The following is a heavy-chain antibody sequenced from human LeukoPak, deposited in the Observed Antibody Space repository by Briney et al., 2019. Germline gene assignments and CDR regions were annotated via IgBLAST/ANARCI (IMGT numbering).Heavy chain of an antibody. CDR3: AALGLGIEGNDAFDI. CDR1: GFTFSSYD. J-gene: IGHJ3*02. V-gene: IGHV3-13*01. D-gene: IGHD7-27*01. CDR2: IGTAGDT. Sequence: GGSLRLSRAASGFTFSSYDMHWVRQAAGKGLEWVSAIGTAGDTYYPGSVKGRFTISRENAKNSLYLQMNSLRAEDTAVYYCAALGLGIEGNDAFDIWGQGTMVTVSS.